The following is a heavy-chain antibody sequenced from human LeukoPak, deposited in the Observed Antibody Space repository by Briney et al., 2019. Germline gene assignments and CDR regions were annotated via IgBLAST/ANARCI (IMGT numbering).Heavy chain of an antibody. CDR2: IYSGGST. CDR3: AKGYSNGYGA. Sequence: GGSLRLSCAASGFTVIINYMSWVRQAPGKGLEWVSVIYSGGSTYYADSVKGRFTISRDNSRNTLQLQMNSLRAEDTAVYYCAKGYSNGYGAWGQGTLVSVSS. V-gene: IGHV3-66*01. D-gene: IGHD6-19*01. J-gene: IGHJ5*02. CDR1: GFTVIINY.